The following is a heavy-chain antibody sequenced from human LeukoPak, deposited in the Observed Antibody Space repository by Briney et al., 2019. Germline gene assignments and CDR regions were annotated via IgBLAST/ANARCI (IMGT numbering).Heavy chain of an antibody. J-gene: IGHJ4*02. D-gene: IGHD3/OR15-3a*01. CDR1: GFIFSGYY. Sequence: GGSLRLSCATSGFIFSGYYMSWIRQAPGKGLEWVSYISGSGSDISYADSVKGRFTISRGNAKDSLYLQMNSLRAEDTAVYYCGTHAGRTGSDDWGQGTLVTVSS. CDR3: GTHAGRTGSDD. V-gene: IGHV3-11*01. CDR2: ISGSGSDI.